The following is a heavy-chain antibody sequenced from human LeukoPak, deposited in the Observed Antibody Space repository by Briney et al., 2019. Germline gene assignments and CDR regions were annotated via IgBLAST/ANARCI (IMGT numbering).Heavy chain of an antibody. V-gene: IGHV4-30-2*01. CDR3: ARGGTTVIDY. CDR1: GGSISSGGYY. Sequence: SQTLSLTCTVSGGSISSGGYYWSWLRQPPGKGLEWIGYIYHSGSTYYNPSLKSRVTISVDTSKNQFSLKLSSVTAADTAVYYCARGGTTVIDYWGQGTLVTVSS. CDR2: IYHSGST. D-gene: IGHD4-17*01. J-gene: IGHJ4*02.